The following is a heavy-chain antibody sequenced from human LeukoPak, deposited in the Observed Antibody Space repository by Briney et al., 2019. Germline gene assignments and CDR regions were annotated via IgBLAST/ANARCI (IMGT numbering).Heavy chain of an antibody. J-gene: IGHJ6*03. Sequence: GGSLRLSCAASGFTFSSYEMNWVRQAPGKGLEWVSYISSSGSTIYYADSVKGRFTISRDNAKNSLYLQMNSLRAEDTAVYYCARVPQLYYDFWSGSNSEGYYYYYMDVWGKGTTVTVSS. V-gene: IGHV3-48*03. D-gene: IGHD3-3*01. CDR2: ISSSGSTI. CDR3: ARVPQLYYDFWSGSNSEGYYYYYMDV. CDR1: GFTFSSYE.